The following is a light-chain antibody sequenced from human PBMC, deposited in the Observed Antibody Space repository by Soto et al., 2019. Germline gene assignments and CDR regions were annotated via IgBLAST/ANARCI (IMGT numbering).Light chain of an antibody. Sequence: DIQMTQSPSSLSASVGDRVTITCRARQSISRYLNWYQQSPGTAPKVLIYAASNLQSGVPSRFSGSGSGTECTRNIRSLQPEDCATYYGQQGQGSSTWTFGQGTKVEIK. CDR2: AAS. V-gene: IGKV1-39*01. CDR3: QQGQGSSTWT. J-gene: IGKJ1*01. CDR1: QSISRY.